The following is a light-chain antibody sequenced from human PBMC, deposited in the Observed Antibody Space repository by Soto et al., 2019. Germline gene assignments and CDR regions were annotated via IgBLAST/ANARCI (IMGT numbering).Light chain of an antibody. Sequence: QSVLTQPPSVSGSPGQSVTISCTGTSSDIGGYNYVSWYQQHPGKAPKFMIYDVNKRPSGVPDRFSGSKSGNTASLTISGLQAEDEADYYCCSYAGGYTYVFGSGTKVTVL. CDR1: SSDIGGYNY. CDR3: CSYAGGYTYV. CDR2: DVN. J-gene: IGLJ1*01. V-gene: IGLV2-11*01.